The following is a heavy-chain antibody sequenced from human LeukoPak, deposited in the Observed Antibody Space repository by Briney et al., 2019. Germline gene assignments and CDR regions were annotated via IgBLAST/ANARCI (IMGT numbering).Heavy chain of an antibody. V-gene: IGHV3-66*01. D-gene: IGHD1-14*01. CDR3: ARSPFGISFDY. CDR1: GFTVSSNY. CDR2: IYSGGST. Sequence: GGSLRLSCAASGFTVSSNYMSWVRQAPGKGLEWVSVIYSGGSTYYADSVKGRFTISRDNSKNTLYLQMNSLRAEDTAMYYCARSPFGISFDYWGQGTLVTVSS. J-gene: IGHJ4*02.